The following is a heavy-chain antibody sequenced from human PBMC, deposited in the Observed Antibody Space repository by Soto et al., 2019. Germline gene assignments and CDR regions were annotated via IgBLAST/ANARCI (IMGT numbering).Heavy chain of an antibody. V-gene: IGHV4-59*01. D-gene: IGHD4-17*01. Sequence: SETLSLTCTVSGGSISSYYWSWIRQPPGKGLEWIGYIYYSGSTNYNPSLKSRVTISVDTSKNQFSLKLSSVTAADTAVYYCASVKPLNDYGDQAFDYWGQGTLVTVSS. J-gene: IGHJ4*02. CDR2: IYYSGST. CDR1: GGSISSYY. CDR3: ASVKPLNDYGDQAFDY.